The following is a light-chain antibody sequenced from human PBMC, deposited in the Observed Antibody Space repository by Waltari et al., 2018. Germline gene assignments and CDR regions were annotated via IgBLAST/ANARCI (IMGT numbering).Light chain of an antibody. CDR3: QVWDSGSGRPQVI. V-gene: IGLV3-21*02. CDR1: NIGSKS. Sequence: SYVLTQPPSVSVAPGQTAIITCGGDNIGSKSVHWYQQRAGQAPVLVVHDDNDRPSGVPERLACSNSGNTATLTISRVEAGDEADFYCQVWDSGSGRPQVIFGGGTRLTVL. CDR2: DDN. J-gene: IGLJ2*01.